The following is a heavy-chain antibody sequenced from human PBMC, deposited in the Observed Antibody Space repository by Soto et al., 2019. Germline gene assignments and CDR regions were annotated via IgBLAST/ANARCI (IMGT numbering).Heavy chain of an antibody. CDR2: IYYSGST. J-gene: IGHJ4*02. CDR1: GGSISSCSYY. D-gene: IGHD3-10*01. Sequence: QLQLQESGPGLVKPSETLSLTCTVSGGSISSCSYYWGWIRQPPGKGLEWIGSIYYSGSTYYNPALKSRVTISVDTSKNQFSLRLSSVTAADTAIYYCASLPDWGSGSNWGQGTLVTVSS. V-gene: IGHV4-39*01. CDR3: ASLPDWGSGSN.